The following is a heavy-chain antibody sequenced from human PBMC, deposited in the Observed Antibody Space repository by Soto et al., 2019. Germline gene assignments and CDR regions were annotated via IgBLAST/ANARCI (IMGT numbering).Heavy chain of an antibody. CDR3: SKAREYDFWSGYYPIFEY. CDR2: ISGSGGST. V-gene: IGHV3-23*01. J-gene: IGHJ4*02. CDR1: GFTFSSYA. Sequence: GGSLRLSCAASGFTFSSYAMSWVRQAPGKGLEWVSAISGSGGSTYYADSVKGGFTISRDNSKNTLYLQMNSLRAEYTAVYYCSKAREYDFWSGYYPIFEYWGQGTLVTVSS. D-gene: IGHD3-3*01.